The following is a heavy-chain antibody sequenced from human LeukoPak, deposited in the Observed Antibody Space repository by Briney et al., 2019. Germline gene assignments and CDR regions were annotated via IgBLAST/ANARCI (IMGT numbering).Heavy chain of an antibody. CDR2: INPKSGGT. J-gene: IGHJ3*02. Sequence: VASVKVSCKSSGYTFTDYFMHWVRQAPGQGLKWMGCINPKSGGTNYVQRFQGRVTMTRDTSITTAYMELSRLRSDDTAVYYCARPPIDGSIDGFEIWGQGTMVTVSS. CDR1: GYTFTDYF. CDR3: ARPPIDGSIDGFEI. D-gene: IGHD1-14*01. V-gene: IGHV1-2*02.